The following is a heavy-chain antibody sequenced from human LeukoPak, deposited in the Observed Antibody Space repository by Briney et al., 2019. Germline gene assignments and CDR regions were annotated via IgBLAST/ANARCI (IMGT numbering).Heavy chain of an antibody. V-gene: IGHV3-11*01. Sequence: GGSLRLSCAASGFTLSDYYMSWILQAPGKGLEWVSYISSSGSTIYYADSVKGRFTISRDNAKNSLYLQMNSLRAEDTAVYYCARGRSSGWYENWGQGTLVTVSS. CDR1: GFTLSDYY. J-gene: IGHJ4*02. CDR3: ARGRSSGWYEN. CDR2: ISSSGSTI. D-gene: IGHD6-19*01.